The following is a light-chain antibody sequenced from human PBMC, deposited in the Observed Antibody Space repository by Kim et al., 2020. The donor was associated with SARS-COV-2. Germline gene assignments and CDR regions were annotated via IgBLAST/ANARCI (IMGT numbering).Light chain of an antibody. Sequence: GQRVTISCSGSTSDIGSNYVSWYQQFPGTAPKLLIYRNNQRPSGVPDRFSVSKSGTSASLAISGLRSDDEADYYCATWDDSLNGPVFGGGTQLTVL. CDR2: RNN. V-gene: IGLV1-47*01. CDR3: ATWDDSLNGPV. J-gene: IGLJ3*02. CDR1: TSDIGSNY.